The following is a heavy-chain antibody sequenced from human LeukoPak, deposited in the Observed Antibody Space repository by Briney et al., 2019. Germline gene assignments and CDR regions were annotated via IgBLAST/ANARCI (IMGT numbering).Heavy chain of an antibody. D-gene: IGHD1-14*01. Sequence: PSQTLPHTCSVSFGPLHTVLYNLNPIPQHPGKGLDWIDHCFYSYSTYYRPSLKSRINVSLDTSKNLFSLKLSSVTAADTSVYYCAREVATGVGYYGMDVWGQGTTVTVSS. CDR1: FGPLHTVLYN. J-gene: IGHJ6*02. CDR3: AREVATGVGYYGMDV. CDR2: CFYSYST. V-gene: IGHV4-31*03.